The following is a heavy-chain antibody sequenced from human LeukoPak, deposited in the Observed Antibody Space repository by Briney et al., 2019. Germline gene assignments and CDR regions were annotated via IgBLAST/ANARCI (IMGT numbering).Heavy chain of an antibody. J-gene: IGHJ4*02. CDR1: GFTLSSKY. CDR2: IYSGGST. Sequence: GGSLRLSCAASGFTLSSKYMSWVRQAPGKGLEWVSVIYSGGSTYYADSVKGRFTISRDNSKNTLYLQMNSLRAEDTAVYYCAREAGWSEGGGEHRDFDYWGQGTLVTVSS. CDR3: AREAGWSEGGGEHRDFDY. V-gene: IGHV3-53*01. D-gene: IGHD3-3*01.